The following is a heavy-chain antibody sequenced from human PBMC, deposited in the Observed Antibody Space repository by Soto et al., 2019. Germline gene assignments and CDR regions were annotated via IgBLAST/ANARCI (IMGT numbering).Heavy chain of an antibody. CDR2: INPSSGST. Sequence: EASVKVSCKASGYTFTSYYMHWVRQAPGQGLERMGIINPSSGSTSYAQKFQGRVTMTRDTSTSTAYMGLRSLRSDDTAVYYCARAQAYCTSTSCYVNYYYGMDVWGQGTTVTVSS. D-gene: IGHD2-2*01. CDR1: GYTFTSYY. CDR3: ARAQAYCTSTSCYVNYYYGMDV. J-gene: IGHJ6*02. V-gene: IGHV1-46*01.